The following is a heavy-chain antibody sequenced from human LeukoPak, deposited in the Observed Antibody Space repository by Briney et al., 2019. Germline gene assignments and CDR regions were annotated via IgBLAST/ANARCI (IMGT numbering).Heavy chain of an antibody. D-gene: IGHD3-10*01. CDR1: GGTFNSHT. V-gene: IGHV1-69*16. Sequence: SVKVSCKASGGTFNSHTLGWVRQAPGQGREWMGGILPLLGSTNVAQKFQGKVSFTADATTATGYMELTSLTSDDTAIYFCTRSEGNDAFDVWGQGTMVIVTS. CDR2: ILPLLGST. J-gene: IGHJ3*01. CDR3: TRSEGNDAFDV.